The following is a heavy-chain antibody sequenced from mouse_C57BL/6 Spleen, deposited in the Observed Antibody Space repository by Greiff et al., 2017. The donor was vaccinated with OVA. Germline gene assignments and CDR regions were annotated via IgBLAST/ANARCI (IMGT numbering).Heavy chain of an antibody. CDR2: IDPETGGT. J-gene: IGHJ2*01. CDR1: GYTFTDYE. D-gene: IGHD1-1*01. CDR3: TREVVAFYYFDY. Sequence: VQLQQSGAELVRPGASVTLSCKASGYTFTDYEMHWVKQTPVHGLEWIGAIDPETGGTAYNQKFKGKAILTADKSSSTAYMELRSLTSEDSAVYYCTREVVAFYYFDYWGQGTTLTVSS. V-gene: IGHV1-15*01.